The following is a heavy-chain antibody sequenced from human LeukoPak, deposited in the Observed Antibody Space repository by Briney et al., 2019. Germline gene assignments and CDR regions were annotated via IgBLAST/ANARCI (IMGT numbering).Heavy chain of an antibody. V-gene: IGHV4-34*01. J-gene: IGHJ5*02. CDR1: GGSLSGFY. Sequence: SETLSLTCAVHGGSLSGFYWSWIRQPPGKGLEWIGEINHSGTTNYNPSLKSRVTISVDTSKNQVSLDLASVTAADTAVYYCARASSFDKTTRWNPAYFGPWGPGSLVTVVS. D-gene: IGHD1-1*01. CDR3: ARASSFDKTTRWNPAYFGP. CDR2: INHSGTT.